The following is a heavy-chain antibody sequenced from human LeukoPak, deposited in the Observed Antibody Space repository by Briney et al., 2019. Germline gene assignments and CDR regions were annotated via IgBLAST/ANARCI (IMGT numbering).Heavy chain of an antibody. CDR1: GFTYSDYW. CDR2: IKGDGSVK. V-gene: IGHV3-7*03. D-gene: IGHD3-16*01. Sequence: GGSLRLSCVASGFTYSDYWMSWVRQGPGKGLEWVATIKGDGSVKNYVDSVKGRFTISRDNAKNSLYLQMSNLRAEDTAVYFCARGGGLDVWGQGATVTVSS. J-gene: IGHJ6*02. CDR3: ARGGGLDV.